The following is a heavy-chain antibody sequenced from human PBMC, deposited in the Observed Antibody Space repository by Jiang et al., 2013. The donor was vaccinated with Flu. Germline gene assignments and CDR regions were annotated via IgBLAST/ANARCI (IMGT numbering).Heavy chain of an antibody. Sequence: PGLVKPSGTLSLTCAVSGGSISSSNWWSWVRQPPGKGLEWIGEIYHSGSTNYNPSLKSRVTISVDKSKNQFSLKLSSVTAADTAVYYCARGTKDIVLMVYANQRGYYFDYWGQGTLVTVSS. V-gene: IGHV4-4*02. CDR3: ARGTKDIVLMVYANQRGYYFDY. J-gene: IGHJ4*02. D-gene: IGHD2-8*01. CDR2: IYHSGST. CDR1: GGSISSSNW.